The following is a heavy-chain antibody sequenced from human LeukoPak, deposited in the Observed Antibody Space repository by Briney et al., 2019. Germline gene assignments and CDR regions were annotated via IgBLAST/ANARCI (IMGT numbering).Heavy chain of an antibody. D-gene: IGHD3-22*01. J-gene: IGHJ2*01. Sequence: ASVKVSCKASGYTITNNYMHWVRQAPGQGLEWMGVINPSGGSTSYAQKFQGRVTMTRDMSTSTVYMELSSLRSEDTAVYYCARDPYYYDSSGYSLYWYFDLWGRGTLVTVSS. CDR1: GYTITNNY. CDR3: ARDPYYYDSSGYSLYWYFDL. CDR2: INPSGGST. V-gene: IGHV1-46*01.